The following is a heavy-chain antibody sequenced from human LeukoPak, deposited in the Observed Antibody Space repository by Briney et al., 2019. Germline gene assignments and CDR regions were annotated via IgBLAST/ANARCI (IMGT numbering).Heavy chain of an antibody. CDR2: IYYSGST. D-gene: IGHD4-17*01. V-gene: IGHV4-30-4*08. J-gene: IGHJ4*02. CDR3: ARGSSGDYPVWGYYFDY. Sequence: PSQTLSLTCTVSGGSISSGDYYWSWIRQPPGKGLEWIGYIYYSGSTYYNPSLKSRVTISVDTSKNQFSLKLSSVTAADTAVYYCARGSSGDYPVWGYYFDYWGQGTLVTVSS. CDR1: GGSISSGDYY.